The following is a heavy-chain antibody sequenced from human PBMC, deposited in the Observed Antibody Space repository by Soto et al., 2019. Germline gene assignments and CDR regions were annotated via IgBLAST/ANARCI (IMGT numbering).Heavy chain of an antibody. V-gene: IGHV4-30-2*01. CDR1: GGSISSGGYS. Sequence: TLSLTCAVSGGSISSGGYSWSWIRQPPGKGLEWIGYIYHSGSTYYNPSLKSRVTISVDRSKNQFSLKLSSVTAADTAVYYCARDGVTRRPSNFDYWGQGTLVTVSS. J-gene: IGHJ4*02. D-gene: IGHD5-18*01. CDR2: IYHSGST. CDR3: ARDGVTRRPSNFDY.